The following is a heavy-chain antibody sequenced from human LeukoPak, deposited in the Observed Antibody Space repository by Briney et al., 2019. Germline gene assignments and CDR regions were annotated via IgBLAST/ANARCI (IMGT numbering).Heavy chain of an antibody. J-gene: IGHJ4*02. CDR1: GFTFSNYG. D-gene: IGHD6-13*01. CDR2: ISYDGNNK. V-gene: IGHV3-30*18. CDR3: AKGSLNSSWSDYFDY. Sequence: PGGSLRLSCAAAGFTFSNYGMHWVRQAPGKGLEGVAVISYDGNNKYYADSVKGRFTISRDNSKNTLYLQMNSLRAEDTAVYYCAKGSLNSSWSDYFDYWGQGTLVTVSS.